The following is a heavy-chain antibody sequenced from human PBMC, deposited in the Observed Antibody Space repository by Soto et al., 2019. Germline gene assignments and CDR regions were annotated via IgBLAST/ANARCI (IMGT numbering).Heavy chain of an antibody. CDR2: INPNSGGT. CDR1: GYTFTGYY. D-gene: IGHD6-13*01. CDR3: ARVKIAPDGITFDY. Sequence: ASVKVSCKASGYTFTGYYMHWVRQAPGQGLEWMGWINPNSGGTNYAQKFQGRVTMTRDTSISTAYMELSRLRSDDTAVYYCARVKIAPDGITFDYWGQGTLVTVSS. V-gene: IGHV1-2*02. J-gene: IGHJ4*02.